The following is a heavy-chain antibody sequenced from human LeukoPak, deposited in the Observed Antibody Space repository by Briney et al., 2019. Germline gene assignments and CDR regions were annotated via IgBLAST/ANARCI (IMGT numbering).Heavy chain of an antibody. D-gene: IGHD2-8*01. CDR1: GYTFTNYY. V-gene: IGHV1-46*01. J-gene: IGHJ3*02. CDR3: AGGTTNTKGAFDM. Sequence: ASVKVSCKASGYTFTNYYKHWGRQAPGQGLEWMGIINPSGSSTSYAQKFQGRVTMTRDTSTSTVYMELSSLRSEDTAVYYCAGGTTNTKGAFDMWGQGTMVTVSS. CDR2: INPSGSST.